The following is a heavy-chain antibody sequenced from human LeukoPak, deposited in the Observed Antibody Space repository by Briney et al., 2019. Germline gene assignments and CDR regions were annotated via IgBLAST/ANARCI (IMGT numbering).Heavy chain of an antibody. V-gene: IGHV3-23*01. Sequence: QPGGSLRLSCATSQFNFNKFGMTWVRQAPGKGLEWVSSISGNGAQYADSVQGRFAISRDNSKNTLYLQMNSLRAEGTAVYFCAKDPNGDYIGTFDIWGQGTMVTVSS. CDR3: AKDPNGDYIGTFDI. J-gene: IGHJ3*02. CDR1: QFNFNKFG. CDR2: ISGNGA. D-gene: IGHD4-17*01.